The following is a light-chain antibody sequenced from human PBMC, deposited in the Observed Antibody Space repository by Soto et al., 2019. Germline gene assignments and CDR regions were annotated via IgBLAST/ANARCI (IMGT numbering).Light chain of an antibody. CDR3: QHYDDWPT. Sequence: EIVMTQSPATLSVSPGERATLSCRASQNVSSNLAWYQQKPGQAPRLLIHGASTRATGIPARFSGSGSGTEFTLTISGLQSEDFAFYYCQHYDDWPTFGQGTKLEIK. J-gene: IGKJ2*01. CDR2: GAS. V-gene: IGKV3-15*01. CDR1: QNVSSN.